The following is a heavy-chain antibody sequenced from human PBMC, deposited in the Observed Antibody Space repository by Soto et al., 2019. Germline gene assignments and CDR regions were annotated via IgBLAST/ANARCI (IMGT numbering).Heavy chain of an antibody. J-gene: IGHJ4*02. V-gene: IGHV1-3*01. CDR1: GYTFTSYA. CDR3: ARDGGYSGQDDDY. CDR2: INAGNGNT. Sequence: QVHLVQSGAEVKKPGASVKVSCEASGYTFTSYAMHWVRQAPGQGLEWMGWINAGNGNTKYSQKVQGRVTFTRDTSASTAYMELSSLRSEDTAVYYCARDGGYSGQDDDYWGQGTLVTVSS. D-gene: IGHD5-12*01.